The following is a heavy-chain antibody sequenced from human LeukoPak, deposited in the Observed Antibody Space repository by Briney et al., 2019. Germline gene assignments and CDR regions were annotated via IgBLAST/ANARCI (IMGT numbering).Heavy chain of an antibody. CDR3: ATYYDSGSYSNYYYMDV. J-gene: IGHJ6*03. D-gene: IGHD3-10*01. Sequence: GASVKVSCKASGYTFTSYDINWVRQATGQGLEWMGWMNPNSGNTGYAQRFQVRGTMTRNTSISTAYMELSSLRSEDTAVYYCATYYDSGSYSNYYYMDVWGKGTPVTVSS. CDR2: MNPNSGNT. V-gene: IGHV1-8*01. CDR1: GYTFTSYD.